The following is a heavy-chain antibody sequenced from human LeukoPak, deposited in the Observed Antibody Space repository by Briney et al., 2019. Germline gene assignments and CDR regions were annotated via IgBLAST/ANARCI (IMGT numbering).Heavy chain of an antibody. J-gene: IGHJ4*02. D-gene: IGHD3-3*01. Sequence: PGGSLRLSCAPSGFTFSRHGMHWVRQAPGKGLEWVAIISNDGSRKYYAHSVEGRFTISRDNSKNTLYLQMDSLRAEDTAVYYCARDRAWNYFDYWGRGTLVTVPS. V-gene: IGHV3-30*03. CDR1: GFTFSRHG. CDR2: ISNDGSRK. CDR3: ARDRAWNYFDY.